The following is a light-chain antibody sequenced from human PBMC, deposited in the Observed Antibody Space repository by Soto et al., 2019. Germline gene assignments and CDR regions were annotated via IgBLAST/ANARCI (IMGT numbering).Light chain of an antibody. CDR3: GSWASSLSSYV. V-gene: IGLV1-51*01. Sequence: QSVLAQPPSVSAAPGQKVTISCSGSSSNIGGNSVSWYQQLPGTAPKLLIYDDNKRPSGIPDRFSGYKSGTSATLGITGFQDGDEADYYSGSWASSLSSYVFGNGNKVTV. CDR2: DDN. CDR1: SSNIGGNS. J-gene: IGLJ1*01.